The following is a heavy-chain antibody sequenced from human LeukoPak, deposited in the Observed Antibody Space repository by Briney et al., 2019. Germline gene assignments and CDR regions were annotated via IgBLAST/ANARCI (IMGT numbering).Heavy chain of an antibody. CDR2: INPNSGGT. Sequence: ASVKVSCKASGYTFTGCYMHWVRQAPGQGLEWMGWINPNSGGTNYAQKFQGRVTMTRDTSISTAYMELSRLRSDDTAVYYCARARITMIVVVIKEFDYWGQGTLVTVSS. D-gene: IGHD3-22*01. J-gene: IGHJ4*02. V-gene: IGHV1-2*02. CDR3: ARARITMIVVVIKEFDY. CDR1: GYTFTGCY.